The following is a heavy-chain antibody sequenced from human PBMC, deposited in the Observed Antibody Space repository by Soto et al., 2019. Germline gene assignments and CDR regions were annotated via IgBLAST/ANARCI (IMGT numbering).Heavy chain of an antibody. J-gene: IGHJ4*02. CDR2: ISSSSSTI. CDR3: ARGDIVVVPAARPAFDY. V-gene: IGHV3-48*01. Sequence: GGSLRLSCAASGFTFSSYSMNWVRQAPGKGLKWVSYISSSSSTIYYADSVKGRFTISRDNAKNSLYLQMNSLRAEDTAVYYCARGDIVVVPAARPAFDYWGQGTLVTVSS. D-gene: IGHD2-2*02. CDR1: GFTFSSYS.